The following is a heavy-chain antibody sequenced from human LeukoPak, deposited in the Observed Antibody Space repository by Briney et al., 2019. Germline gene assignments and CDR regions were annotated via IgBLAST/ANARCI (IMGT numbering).Heavy chain of an antibody. Sequence: GGSLRLSCAASGFXVSSNYMSWVRQAPGKGLEWVSLIYSDGRTYYADSVKGRFTISRDNSKNTLYLQMNSLRAEDTAVYYCARAKYNSGLFDYWGQGTLVTVSS. V-gene: IGHV3-53*01. CDR3: ARAKYNSGLFDY. J-gene: IGHJ4*02. D-gene: IGHD6-19*01. CDR1: GFXVSSNY. CDR2: IYSDGRT.